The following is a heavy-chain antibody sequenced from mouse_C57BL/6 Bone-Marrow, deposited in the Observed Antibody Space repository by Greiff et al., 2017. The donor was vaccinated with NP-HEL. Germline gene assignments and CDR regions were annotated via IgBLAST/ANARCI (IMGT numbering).Heavy chain of an antibody. V-gene: IGHV1-64*01. CDR3: ALTTVVADV. CDR2: IYPNSGST. J-gene: IGHJ1*03. Sequence: VQLQQPGAELVKPGASVKLSCKASGYTFTSYWMHWVKQRPGQGLEWIGMIYPNSGSTNYNEKFKSKATLTVDKSSSAAYMQLSSLTSEDSAVYYCALTTVVADVWGTGTTVTVSS. D-gene: IGHD1-1*01. CDR1: GYTFTSYW.